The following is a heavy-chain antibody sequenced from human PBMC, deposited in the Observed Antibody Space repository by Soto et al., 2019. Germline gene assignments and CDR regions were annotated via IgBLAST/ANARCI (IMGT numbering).Heavy chain of an antibody. CDR3: ARDRGIAAAGTQAAGYWFDP. V-gene: IGHV3-74*01. CDR1: GFTFSSYW. CDR2: INSDGSST. J-gene: IGHJ5*02. Sequence: EVQLVESGGGLVQPGGSLRLSCAASGFTFSSYWMHWVRQAPGKGLVWVSRINSDGSSTSYADSVKGRFTNSRDNAKNTLYLQMNSLRAEDTAVYYCARDRGIAAAGTQAAGYWFDPWGQGTLVTVSS. D-gene: IGHD6-13*01.